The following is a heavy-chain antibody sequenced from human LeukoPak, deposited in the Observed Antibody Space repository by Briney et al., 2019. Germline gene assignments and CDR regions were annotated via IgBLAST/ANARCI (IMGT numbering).Heavy chain of an antibody. V-gene: IGHV4-34*01. J-gene: IGHJ4*02. CDR2: INHSGST. CDR1: GGSFSGYY. Sequence: SGTLSLTCAVYGGSFSGYYWSWIRQPPGKGLEWIGEINHSGSTNYNPSLKSRVTISVDTSKNQFSLKLSSVTPADTAVYYCARLGGYSSGWYNKDYWGQGTLVTVSS. D-gene: IGHD6-19*01. CDR3: ARLGGYSSGWYNKDY.